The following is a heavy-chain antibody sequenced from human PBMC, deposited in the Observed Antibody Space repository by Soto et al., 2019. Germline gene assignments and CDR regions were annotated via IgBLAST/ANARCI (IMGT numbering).Heavy chain of an antibody. V-gene: IGHV4-30-2*01. CDR3: ARVSLGGGGYYYGMDV. CDR2: IYHTGST. CDR1: GDSMSSGGYS. D-gene: IGHD3-16*01. J-gene: IGHJ6*02. Sequence: QLQLQESGSGLVKPSQTLSLTCTVSGDSMSSGGYSWSWIRQPPGKGLEWIGYIYHTGSTYYNPSPKSRVTISLGRAKNQFSLKLSSVPAADTAVYYCARVSLGGGGYYYGMDVWGQGTTVTVSS.